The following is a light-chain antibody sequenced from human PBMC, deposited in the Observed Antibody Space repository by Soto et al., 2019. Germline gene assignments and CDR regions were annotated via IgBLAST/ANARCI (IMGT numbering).Light chain of an antibody. Sequence: QSVLTQPPSVSGAPGQRVTISCSGTSSSIGAGYEVHWYHQLPGTAPKLVVSGNGNRPSGVPDRLSASKSGTSASLAITGLHAEDEGHYYCQSYDKSLTAYVFGTGTKVTVL. V-gene: IGLV1-40*01. CDR2: GNG. CDR1: SSSIGAGYE. CDR3: QSYDKSLTAYV. J-gene: IGLJ1*01.